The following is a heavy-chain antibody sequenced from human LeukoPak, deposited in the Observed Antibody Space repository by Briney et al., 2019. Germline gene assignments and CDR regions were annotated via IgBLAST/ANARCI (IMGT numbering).Heavy chain of an antibody. CDR2: ISKSGDIT. CDR3: ATEGSYY. J-gene: IGHJ4*02. D-gene: IGHD3-10*01. V-gene: IGHV3-23*01. CDR1: GFTLSKYG. Sequence: PGGSLRLSCVASGFTLSKYGMKWVRQAAGKGLEYVSGISKSGDITHYVDSVKGRFTISRDNSKNTLYFQMNSLRAEDTALYYCATEGSYYWGPGTLVTVSS.